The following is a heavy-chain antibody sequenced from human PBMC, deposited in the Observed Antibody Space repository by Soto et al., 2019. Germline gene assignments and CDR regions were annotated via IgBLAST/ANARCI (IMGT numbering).Heavy chain of an antibody. V-gene: IGHV1-69*01. CDR2: IIPIFGTA. D-gene: IGHD5-12*01. CDR1: GGTFSSYA. CDR3: ARGGWLRSPGGFDY. Sequence: QVQLVQSGAEVKKPGSSVKVSCKASGGTFSSYAISWVRQAPGQGLEWMGGIIPIFGTANYAQKFKGRFTNAAEECTCTAYMELSSLRSEDTAVYYCARGGWLRSPGGFDYWGQGTLVTVSS. J-gene: IGHJ4*02.